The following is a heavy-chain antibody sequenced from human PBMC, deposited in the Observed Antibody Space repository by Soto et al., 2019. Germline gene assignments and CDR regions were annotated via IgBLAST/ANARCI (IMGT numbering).Heavy chain of an antibody. J-gene: IGHJ4*02. Sequence: SLGSLRVSSVASEFNGRNSLFTRVRQAQEKGLEWISVSYTGGSVYYADSVNGRFTVSRDNSKNTLYLQMNSLRAGDTAVFYCASVLMVGTTCLESWGQGTWDTVS. CDR3: ASVLMVGTTCLES. D-gene: IGHD1-1*01. V-gene: IGHV3-66*01. CDR1: EFNGRNSL. CDR2: SYTGGSV.